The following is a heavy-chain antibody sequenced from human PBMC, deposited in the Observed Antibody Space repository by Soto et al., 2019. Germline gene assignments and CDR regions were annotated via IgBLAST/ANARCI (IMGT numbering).Heavy chain of an antibody. CDR1: GYSFTSYW. CDR2: IDPSDSNT. J-gene: IGHJ6*02. CDR3: ARVKGFRIFDGMDV. Sequence: RGESLKISCNASGYSFTSYWISWVRQTPGKGIEWMGRIDPSDSNTRYSPSFQGHVVISTDKSTTTAYVQWSSLKASDTATYYCARVKGFRIFDGMDVWGQGTTVTV. D-gene: IGHD2-15*01. V-gene: IGHV5-10-1*01.